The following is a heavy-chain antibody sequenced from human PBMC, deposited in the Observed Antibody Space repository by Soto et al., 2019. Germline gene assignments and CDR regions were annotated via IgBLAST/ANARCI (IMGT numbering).Heavy chain of an antibody. D-gene: IGHD6-6*01. CDR1: GYSFSSYW. J-gene: IGHJ4*02. CDR3: ARQGRSSSYDY. CDR2: IYPGDSDT. Sequence: GGSLKISWKGSGYSFSSYWIGWGRQMPGKGLEWMGIIYPGDSDTGYSPSFQGQVTIPADKSISTDYLQWSSLKASDTDMYYCARQGRSSSYDYWGQGTLVTVSS. V-gene: IGHV5-51*01.